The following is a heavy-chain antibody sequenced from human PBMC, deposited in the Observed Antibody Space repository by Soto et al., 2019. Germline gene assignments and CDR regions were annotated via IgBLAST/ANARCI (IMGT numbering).Heavy chain of an antibody. CDR3: ARHEDIVVVPAADL. Sequence: PSETLSLTCTVSGGSISSSSYYWGWIRQPPGKGLEWIGSIYYSGSTYYNPSLKSRVTISVDTSKNQFSLKLSSVTAADTAVYYCARHEDIVVVPAADLWGQGTLVNVSS. V-gene: IGHV4-39*01. CDR2: IYYSGST. CDR1: GGSISSSSYY. D-gene: IGHD2-2*01. J-gene: IGHJ4*02.